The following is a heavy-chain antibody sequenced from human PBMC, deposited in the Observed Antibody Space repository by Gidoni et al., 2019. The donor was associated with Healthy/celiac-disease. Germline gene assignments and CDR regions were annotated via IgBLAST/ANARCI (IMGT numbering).Heavy chain of an antibody. CDR3: ARVRIYYDSSGRNYFDY. D-gene: IGHD3-22*01. V-gene: IGHV4-34*01. Sequence: QVQLQQWGAGLLKPSETLSLTCAVYGGSFSGYYWSWIRQPPGKGLEWIGEINHSGSTNYNPSLKSRVTISVDTSKNQFSLKLSSVTAADTAVYYCARVRIYYDSSGRNYFDYWGQGTLVTVSS. J-gene: IGHJ4*02. CDR2: INHSGST. CDR1: GGSFSGYY.